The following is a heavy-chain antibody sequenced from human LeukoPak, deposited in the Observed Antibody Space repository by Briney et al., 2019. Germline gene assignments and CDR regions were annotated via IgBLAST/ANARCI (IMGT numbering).Heavy chain of an antibody. D-gene: IGHD4-17*01. CDR1: GYTFTSYY. Sequence: GASVKVSCKASGYTFTSYYMHWVRQAPGQGLEWMGIINPSGGSTSYAQKFQGRVTMTRDMSTSTVYMELSSLRSEETAVYYCAREHGDYVYFDYWGQGTLVTVSS. CDR3: AREHGDYVYFDY. V-gene: IGHV1-46*01. CDR2: INPSGGST. J-gene: IGHJ4*02.